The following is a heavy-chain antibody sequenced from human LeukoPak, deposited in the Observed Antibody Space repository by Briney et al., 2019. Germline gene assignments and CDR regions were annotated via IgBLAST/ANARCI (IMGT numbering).Heavy chain of an antibody. D-gene: IGHD1-7*01. J-gene: IGHJ3*02. CDR2: ISSSGSYI. CDR3: ARDSGNYLDAFDI. V-gene: IGHV3-21*01. Sequence: GGSLRLSCAASGFTFSNYSMNWVRQAPGKGLEWVSSISSSGSYISYADSVKGRFTISRDNAKNSLYLQMNSLRAEDTAVYYCARDSGNYLDAFDIWGQGTMVTVSS. CDR1: GFTFSNYS.